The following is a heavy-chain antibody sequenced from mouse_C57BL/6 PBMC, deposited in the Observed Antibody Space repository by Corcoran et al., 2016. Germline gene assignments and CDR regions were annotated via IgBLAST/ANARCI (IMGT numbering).Heavy chain of an antibody. J-gene: IGHJ3*01. CDR1: GFSLSTSGMG. CDR3: ARSGIYYDYDGGAWFAY. V-gene: IGHV8-12*01. D-gene: IGHD2-4*01. CDR2: IYWDDDK. Sequence: QVTLKESGPGILQSSQTLSLTCSFSGFSLSTSGMGVSWIRQPSGKGLEWLAHIYWDDDKRYNPSLKSRLTISKDTSRNQVFLKITSVDTADTATYYCARSGIYYDYDGGAWFAYWGQGTLVTVSA.